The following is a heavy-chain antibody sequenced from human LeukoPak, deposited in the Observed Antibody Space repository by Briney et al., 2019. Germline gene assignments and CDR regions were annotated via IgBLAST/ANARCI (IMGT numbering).Heavy chain of an antibody. V-gene: IGHV3-21*01. D-gene: IGHD6-13*01. CDR3: ARVGYSSSWYYFDY. CDR2: ISSSSSYI. J-gene: IGHJ4*02. Sequence: GGSLRLSCAASGFTFSSYSMNWVRQAPGKGLEWVSSISSSSSYIYYADSVKGRFTISSDNAKNSLYLQMNSLRAEDTAVYYCARVGYSSSWYYFDYWGQGTLVTVSS. CDR1: GFTFSSYS.